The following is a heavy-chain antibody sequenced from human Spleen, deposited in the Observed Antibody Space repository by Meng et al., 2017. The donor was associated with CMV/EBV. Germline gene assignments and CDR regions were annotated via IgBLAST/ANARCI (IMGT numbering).Heavy chain of an antibody. D-gene: IGHD2-15*01. J-gene: IGHJ6*02. Sequence: GESLKISCAASGFTFNNYAMTWVRQAPGKGLEWVSGIGVSGGGTYYADSVKGRFTISRDNSKNTLYLQMNSLRVEDTAVYYCAKDCSGGTCWDYYYSGMDVWGQGTTVTVSS. CDR3: AKDCSGGTCWDYYYSGMDV. V-gene: IGHV3-23*01. CDR2: IGVSGGGT. CDR1: GFTFNNYA.